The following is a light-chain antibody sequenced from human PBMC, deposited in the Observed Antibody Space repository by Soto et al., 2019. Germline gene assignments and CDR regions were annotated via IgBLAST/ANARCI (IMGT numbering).Light chain of an antibody. CDR1: SXDVAFYNH. J-gene: IGLJ1*01. CDR3: SSFASTHTYV. CDR2: EVN. Sequence: QSALAQPASVSGSPGQSITISCTGTSXDVAFYNHVSWYQQHPGKAPKLLIYEVNNRPSGVSHRFSGSKSGNTASLTISGLQAEDEADYYCSSFASTHTYVFGTGTKVTV. V-gene: IGLV2-14*01.